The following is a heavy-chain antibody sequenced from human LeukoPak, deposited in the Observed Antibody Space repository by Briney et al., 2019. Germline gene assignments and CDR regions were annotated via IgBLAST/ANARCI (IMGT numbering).Heavy chain of an antibody. CDR3: ARGLYGSDSF. Sequence: SGTLSLTWAVSGASVSSSNWWMWVRQPPKKGLEWIGEIHHSGSTNYNPSLKSRVTMSVDTSKNQISLRLTSVTAADTAVYYCARGLYGSDSFWGQGNLVTVSS. CDR1: GASVSSSNW. V-gene: IGHV4-4*02. CDR2: IHHSGST. D-gene: IGHD6-19*01. J-gene: IGHJ4*02.